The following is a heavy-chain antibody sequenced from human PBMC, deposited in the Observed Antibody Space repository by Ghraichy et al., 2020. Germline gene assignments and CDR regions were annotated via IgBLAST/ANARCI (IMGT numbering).Heavy chain of an antibody. Sequence: ASVKVSCKASGYTFTGYYMHWVRQAPGQGLEWMGWINPNSGGTNYAQKFQGRVTMTRDTSISTAYMELSRLRSDDTAVYYCARFVLESGGYYKYYYYGMDVWGQGTTVTVSS. D-gene: IGHD3-3*01. V-gene: IGHV1-2*02. CDR3: ARFVLESGGYYKYYYYGMDV. CDR2: INPNSGGT. J-gene: IGHJ6*02. CDR1: GYTFTGYY.